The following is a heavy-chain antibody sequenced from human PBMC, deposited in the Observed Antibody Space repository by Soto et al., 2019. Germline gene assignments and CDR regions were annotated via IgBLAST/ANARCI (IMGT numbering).Heavy chain of an antibody. CDR1: GYSFTSYW. Sequence: GQSLKISCKGSGYSFTSYWISSVRQMPGKGLEWMGRIDPSDSYTNYSPSFQGHVTISADKSISTAYLQWSSLKASDTAMYYCARLPKGIFAFDIWGQGTMVTVSS. CDR2: IDPSDSYT. CDR3: ARLPKGIFAFDI. V-gene: IGHV5-10-1*01. D-gene: IGHD6-13*01. J-gene: IGHJ3*02.